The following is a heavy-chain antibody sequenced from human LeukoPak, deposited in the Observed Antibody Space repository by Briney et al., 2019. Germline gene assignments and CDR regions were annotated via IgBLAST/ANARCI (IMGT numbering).Heavy chain of an antibody. CDR3: ARAGYSYGTGYYFDY. CDR2: IYYTGAT. J-gene: IGHJ4*02. D-gene: IGHD5-18*01. CDR1: GGSISSYY. V-gene: IGHV4-59*01. Sequence: PSETLSLTCTVSGGSISSYYWSWIRLPPGKGLEWIGYIYYTGATYYNPSLKSRVTISLDTSKNQFSLKLSSVTAADAAVYYCARAGYSYGTGYYFDYWGQGALVTVSS.